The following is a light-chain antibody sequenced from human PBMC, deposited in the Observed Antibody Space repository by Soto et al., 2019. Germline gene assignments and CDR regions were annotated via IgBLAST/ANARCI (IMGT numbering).Light chain of an antibody. CDR2: RNN. CDR3: AAWDDSLSGVV. Sequence: QSVLTQPPSASGTPGQRVTISCSGSSSNIGSNYVYWYQQLPGPAPKLLSYRNNQRPSGVPDRFSGSKSGTSGSLAISGLRSEDEADYYCAAWDDSLSGVVFGGGTKLTVL. CDR1: SSNIGSNY. V-gene: IGLV1-47*01. J-gene: IGLJ3*02.